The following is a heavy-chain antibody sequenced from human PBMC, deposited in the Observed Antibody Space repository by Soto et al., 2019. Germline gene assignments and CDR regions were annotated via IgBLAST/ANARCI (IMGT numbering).Heavy chain of an antibody. CDR3: AKDYCSGGSCYFDY. CDR2: ISYDGSNK. CDR1: GFTFSSYG. D-gene: IGHD2-15*01. J-gene: IGHJ4*02. V-gene: IGHV3-30*18. Sequence: GGSLRLSCAASGFTFSSYGMHWVRQAPGKGLEWVAVISYDGSNKYYADSVKGRFTISRDNSKNTLYLQMNSLRAEDTAVYYCAKDYCSGGSCYFDYWGQGTLVTVSS.